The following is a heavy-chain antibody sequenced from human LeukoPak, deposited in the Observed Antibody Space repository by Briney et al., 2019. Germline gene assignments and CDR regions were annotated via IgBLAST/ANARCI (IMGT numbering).Heavy chain of an antibody. Sequence: SETLSLTCTVSGGFISSSSYYWGWIRQPPGKGLEWIGSIYYSGSTYYNPSLKSRVTISVDTSKNQFSLKLSSVTAADTAVYYCARIPGYGRYYYYMDVWGKGPRSPSP. CDR2: IYYSGST. CDR3: ARIPGYGRYYYYMDV. V-gene: IGHV4-39*01. CDR1: GGFISSSSYY. J-gene: IGHJ6*03. D-gene: IGHD5-18*01.